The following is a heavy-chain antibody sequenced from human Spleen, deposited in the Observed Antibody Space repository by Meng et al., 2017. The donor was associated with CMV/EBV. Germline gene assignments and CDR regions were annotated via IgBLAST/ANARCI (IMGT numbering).Heavy chain of an antibody. D-gene: IGHD3-3*01. CDR3: ARGGFLEWLFDGGYNWLDP. CDR2: IKSDGSST. Sequence: FSSYWMHCVRQPPGRGLVWVSRIKSDGSSTSYADSVQGRFTISRDNAKNTLYLQMNSLRAEDTAVYYCARGGFLEWLFDGGYNWLDPWGQGTLVTVSS. CDR1: FSSYW. V-gene: IGHV3-74*01. J-gene: IGHJ5*02.